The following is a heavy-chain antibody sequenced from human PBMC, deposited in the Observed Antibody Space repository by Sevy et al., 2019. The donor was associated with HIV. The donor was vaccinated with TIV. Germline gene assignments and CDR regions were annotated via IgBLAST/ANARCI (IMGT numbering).Heavy chain of an antibody. D-gene: IGHD2-2*01. CDR3: ATDHPPYCSSTSCYDY. J-gene: IGHJ4*02. CDR1: GYTLTELS. V-gene: IGHV1-24*01. Sequence: ASVKVSCKVSGYTLTELSMHWVRQAPGKGLEWMGGFDPEDGETIYAQKFQGRVTMTEDTSTDTAYMELSSLRSKDTAVYYCATDHPPYCSSTSCYDYWGQGTLVTVSS. CDR2: FDPEDGET.